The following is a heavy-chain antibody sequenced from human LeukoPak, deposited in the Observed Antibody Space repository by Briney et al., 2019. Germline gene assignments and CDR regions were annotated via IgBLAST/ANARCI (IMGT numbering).Heavy chain of an antibody. Sequence: SETLSLTCTVSGGSLSSSSDYWGWLRQPPGKGLEWIGSTYYSGSTYYKPSLRSRITISADTSKNLFSLKLSSVTAADTAVYYCATISRHFDFWGQGMLVTVSS. J-gene: IGHJ4*02. V-gene: IGHV4-39*01. CDR1: GGSLSSSSDY. D-gene: IGHD3-9*01. CDR3: ATISRHFDF. CDR2: TYYSGST.